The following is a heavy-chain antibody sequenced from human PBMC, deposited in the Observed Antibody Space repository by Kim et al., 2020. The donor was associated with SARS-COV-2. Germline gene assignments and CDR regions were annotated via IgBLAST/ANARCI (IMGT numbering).Heavy chain of an antibody. V-gene: IGHV4-34*01. CDR3: ARGLYDFWSGYYQARGFD. D-gene: IGHD3-3*01. CDR1: GGSFSGYY. CDR2: INHSGST. Sequence: SETLSLTCAVYGGSFSGYYWSWIRQPPGKGLEWIGEINHSGSTNYNPSLKSRVTISVDTSKNQFSLKLSSVTAADTAVYYCARGLYDFWSGYYQARGFD. J-gene: IGHJ4*01.